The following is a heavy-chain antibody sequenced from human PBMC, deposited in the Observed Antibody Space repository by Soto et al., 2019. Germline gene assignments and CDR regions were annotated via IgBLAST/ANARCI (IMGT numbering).Heavy chain of an antibody. CDR1: GGSFSGYY. D-gene: IGHD6-13*01. CDR2: INHSGST. CDR3: ARGWASLYSSSRYRYYYGMDV. J-gene: IGHJ6*02. Sequence: SETLSLTCAVYGGSFSGYYWSWIRQPPGKGLEWIGEINHSGSTNYNPSLKSRVTISVDTSKNQFSLKLSSVTAADTAVYYCARGWASLYSSSRYRYYYGMDVWGQGTTDTVSS. V-gene: IGHV4-34*01.